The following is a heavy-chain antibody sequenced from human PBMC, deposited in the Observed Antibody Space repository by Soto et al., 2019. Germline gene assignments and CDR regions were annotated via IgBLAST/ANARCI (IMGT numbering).Heavy chain of an antibody. CDR2: ISAYNGNT. CDR1: GYTFTSYG. D-gene: IGHD5-18*01. CDR3: ARDHPGIQLWAGGFDY. V-gene: IGHV1-18*01. Sequence: QVQLVQSGAEVKKPGASVKVSCKASGYTFTSYGISWVRQAPGQGLEWMGWISAYNGNTNYAQKLQGRVTMTTDTSTSTVYMELRSLRSDDTAVYYCARDHPGIQLWAGGFDYWGQGTLVTVSS. J-gene: IGHJ4*02.